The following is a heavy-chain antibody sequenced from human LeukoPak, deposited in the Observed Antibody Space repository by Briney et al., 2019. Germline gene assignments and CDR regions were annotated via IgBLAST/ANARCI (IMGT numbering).Heavy chain of an antibody. CDR2: IKPDGSET. CDR3: ARTLRFFRFLDV. CDR1: GFTFSNYW. Sequence: GGSLRLSCAASGFTFSNYWMSWVRQAPERGLEWVANIKPDGSETYSVDSVKGRFTISRDNAKNSLYLQMNSLRAEDTAVYYCARTLRFFRFLDVWGQGTTVTVSS. J-gene: IGHJ6*02. D-gene: IGHD3-3*01. V-gene: IGHV3-7*03.